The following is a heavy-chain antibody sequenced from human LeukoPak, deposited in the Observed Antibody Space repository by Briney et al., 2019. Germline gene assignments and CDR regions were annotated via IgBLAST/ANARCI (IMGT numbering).Heavy chain of an antibody. J-gene: IGHJ5*02. Sequence: SQSLSLTRAISGDSVSRNSVAWNWIRQSPSRDLEWLGRTYYRSKWYKEYAASVRSRITISPGTSKNQFSLQLNSVTPEDTAVYYCARVEYFGSGSYRFDPWGQGTLVTVSS. CDR2: TYYRSKWYK. CDR3: ARVEYFGSGSYRFDP. D-gene: IGHD3-10*01. CDR1: GDSVSRNSVA. V-gene: IGHV6-1*01.